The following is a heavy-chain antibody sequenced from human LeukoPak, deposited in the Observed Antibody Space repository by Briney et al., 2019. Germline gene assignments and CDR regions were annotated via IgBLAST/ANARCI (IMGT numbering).Heavy chain of an antibody. CDR2: INQDGSAK. Sequence: GGSLRLSCAASGFSFSRYWMSWVRQTPGKGLEWVADINQDGSAKYYVDSVTGRFTISRDNAKNSLYLQMNNLRAEDTAVYYCARDPGVAAAGTVGYFDSWGQGTLVTVSS. D-gene: IGHD6-13*01. J-gene: IGHJ4*02. V-gene: IGHV3-7*01. CDR1: GFSFSRYW. CDR3: ARDPGVAAAGTVGYFDS.